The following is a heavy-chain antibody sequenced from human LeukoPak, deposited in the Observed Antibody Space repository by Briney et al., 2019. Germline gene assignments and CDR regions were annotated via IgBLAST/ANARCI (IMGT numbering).Heavy chain of an antibody. Sequence: GRSLRLSCAASGFTFDDYAIHWVRQAPGKGLEWVSGISWNSGSIGYADSVKGRFTISRDNAKNSLYLQMNSLRAEDTALYYCAKASSAGDYYYYGMDVWGQGTTVTVSS. J-gene: IGHJ6*02. V-gene: IGHV3-9*01. D-gene: IGHD6-25*01. CDR3: AKASSAGDYYYYGMDV. CDR1: GFTFDDYA. CDR2: ISWNSGSI.